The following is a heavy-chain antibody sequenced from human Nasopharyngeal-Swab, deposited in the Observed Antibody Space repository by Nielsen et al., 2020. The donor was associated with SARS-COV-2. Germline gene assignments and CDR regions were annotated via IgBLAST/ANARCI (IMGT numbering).Heavy chain of an antibody. CDR1: GGSISSGDYY. Sequence: SETLSLTCTVSGGSISSGDYYWSWIRQPPGKGLEWIGYIYYSGSTYYNPSLKSRVTISVDTSRNQFSLKLSSVTAADTAVYYCLGGDGDYWGQGTLVTVSS. V-gene: IGHV4-30-4*01. CDR3: LGGDGDY. CDR2: IYYSGST. D-gene: IGHD2-21*01. J-gene: IGHJ4*02.